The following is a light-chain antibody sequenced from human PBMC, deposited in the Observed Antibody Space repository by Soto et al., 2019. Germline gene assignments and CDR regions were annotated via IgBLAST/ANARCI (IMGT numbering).Light chain of an antibody. CDR2: GAS. CDR3: QQYNNWHPIT. J-gene: IGKJ5*01. Sequence: EIVMTQSPATLSVSPGERATLSCRASQSVSSNLAWYQHKPGQAPRLLIYGASTRATGIPARFSGSGSGTEFTLTISSLQSEDFAVYYCQQYNNWHPITFGQGTRREIK. CDR1: QSVSSN. V-gene: IGKV3-15*01.